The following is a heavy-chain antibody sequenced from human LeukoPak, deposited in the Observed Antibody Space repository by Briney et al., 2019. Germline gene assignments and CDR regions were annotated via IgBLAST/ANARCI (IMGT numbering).Heavy chain of an antibody. V-gene: IGHV4-4*07. D-gene: IGHD6-6*01. CDR2: IYTSGST. J-gene: IGHJ4*02. Sequence: ETLSLTCTVSGGSISSYYWSWIRQPAGKGLEWIGRIYTSGSTNYNPSLKSRVTMSVDTSKNQFSLKLSSVTAADTAVYYCARSKASTATARPYYFDYWGQGTLVSVSS. CDR3: ARSKASTATARPYYFDY. CDR1: GGSISSYY.